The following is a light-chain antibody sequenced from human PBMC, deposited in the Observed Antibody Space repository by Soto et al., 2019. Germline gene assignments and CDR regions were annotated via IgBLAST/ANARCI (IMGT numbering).Light chain of an antibody. CDR1: QGIGNS. CDR2: RAS. CDR3: QQYGASPLT. V-gene: IGKV1-16*02. J-gene: IGKJ4*01. Sequence: DIQMTQSPSSLSASVGDRVTITCRASQGIGNSLAWIQQKPGKAPKALIYRASNLQSGVPSKFGGSGSGTDFTLTISSLQPEDFATYYCQQYGASPLTFGGGTKVEIK.